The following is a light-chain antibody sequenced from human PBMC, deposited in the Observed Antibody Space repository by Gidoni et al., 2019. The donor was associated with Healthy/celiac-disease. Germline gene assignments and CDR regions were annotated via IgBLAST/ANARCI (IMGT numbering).Light chain of an antibody. V-gene: IGKV1-39*01. Sequence: DIQMTQSPSSLSASVGDRVTITCRASQSISSYLNWYQQKPGKAPKLLISAASSLQSGVPSRFSGSGSGTDFTLTISSLQPEDFATYYCQQSYRTPRTFGQGTKVEIK. CDR2: AAS. J-gene: IGKJ1*01. CDR1: QSISSY. CDR3: QQSYRTPRT.